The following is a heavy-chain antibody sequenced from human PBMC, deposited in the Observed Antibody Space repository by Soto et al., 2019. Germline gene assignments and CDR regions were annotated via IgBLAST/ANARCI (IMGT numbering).Heavy chain of an antibody. CDR3: ARDPSSYGYFFDY. V-gene: IGHV3-33*01. Sequence: GGSLRLSCAASGFTFSSYGMHWVRQAPGKGLEWVAVIWYDGSNKYYADSVKGRFTISRDNSKNTLYLQMNSLRAEDTAVYYCARDPSSYGYFFDYWGQGTLVTVSS. J-gene: IGHJ4*02. D-gene: IGHD5-18*01. CDR2: IWYDGSNK. CDR1: GFTFSSYG.